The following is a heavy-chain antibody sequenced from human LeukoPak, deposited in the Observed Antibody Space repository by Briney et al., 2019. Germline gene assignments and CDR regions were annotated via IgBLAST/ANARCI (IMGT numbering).Heavy chain of an antibody. V-gene: IGHV1-69*13. CDR2: SIPIFGTA. Sequence: SVKVSCKASGGTFSSYAISWVRQAPGQGLEGMGGSIPIFGTANYAQKFQGRVTITADESTSTAYTELSSLRSEDTAVYYCARAGEGPITMVRGVVYYYGMDVWGKGTTVTVSS. CDR1: GGTFSSYA. CDR3: ARAGEGPITMVRGVVYYYGMDV. J-gene: IGHJ6*04. D-gene: IGHD3-10*01.